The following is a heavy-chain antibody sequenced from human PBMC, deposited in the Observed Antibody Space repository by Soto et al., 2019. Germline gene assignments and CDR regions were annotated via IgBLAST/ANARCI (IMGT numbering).Heavy chain of an antibody. CDR3: ATVRLWEVRRFFDY. J-gene: IGHJ4*02. CDR2: FDPEDGET. D-gene: IGHD1-26*01. CDR1: GYTLTELS. V-gene: IGHV1-24*01. Sequence: GASVKVSCKVSGYTLTELSMHWVRQAPGKGLEWMGGFDPEDGETIYAQKFQGRVTMTEDTSTDTAYMELSSLRSEDTAVYYCATVRLWEVRRFFDYWGQGTLVTVSS.